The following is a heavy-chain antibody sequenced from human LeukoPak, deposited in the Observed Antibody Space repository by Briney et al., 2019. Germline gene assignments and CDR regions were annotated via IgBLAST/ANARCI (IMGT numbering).Heavy chain of an antibody. CDR1: GGSISSGGYY. CDR2: IYYSGST. Sequence: SETLSLTCTVSGGSISSGGYYWSWIRQHPGKGLEWIGYIYYSGSTYYNPSLKSRVTISVDTSKNQFSLKLSSVTAADTVVYYCARARGYDFWSGYSSAYYFDYWGQGTLVTVSS. CDR3: ARARGYDFWSGYSSAYYFDY. J-gene: IGHJ4*02. V-gene: IGHV4-30-4*08. D-gene: IGHD3-3*01.